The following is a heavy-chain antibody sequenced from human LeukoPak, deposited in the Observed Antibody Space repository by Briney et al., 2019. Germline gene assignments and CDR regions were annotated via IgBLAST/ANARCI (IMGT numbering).Heavy chain of an antibody. D-gene: IGHD3-16*01. J-gene: IGHJ3*02. CDR1: GFTFSSYW. CDR3: AREYGMGGSFDI. V-gene: IGHV3-7*01. Sequence: PGGSLRLSCAASGFTFSSYWMSWVRQAPGKGLEWVANIQQDGSEKHYVDSVKGRFTISRDNAKNSLDLQMNSLRAEDTAVYYCAREYGMGGSFDIWGQGTMVTVSS. CDR2: IQQDGSEK.